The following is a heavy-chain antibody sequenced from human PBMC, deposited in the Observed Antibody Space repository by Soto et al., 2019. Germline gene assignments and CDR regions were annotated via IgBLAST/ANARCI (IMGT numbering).Heavy chain of an antibody. CDR2: ISRNGGST. V-gene: IGHV3-64*01. D-gene: IGHD4-17*01. CDR3: ASPTVTTD. J-gene: IGHJ4*02. Sequence: GSLRLSCAASGFTFSSYAMHWVRQAPGKGLEYVSAISRNGGSTYYANSVKGRFTISRDNSKNTLYLQMGSLRAEDMAVYYCASPTVTTDWGQGTLVTVSS. CDR1: GFTFSSYA.